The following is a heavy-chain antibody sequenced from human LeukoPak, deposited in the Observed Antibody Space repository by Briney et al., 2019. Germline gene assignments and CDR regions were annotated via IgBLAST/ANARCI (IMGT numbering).Heavy chain of an antibody. CDR1: GYTFSGFY. CDR2: INPKNGDT. J-gene: IGHJ2*01. D-gene: IGHD6-13*01. V-gene: IGHV1-2*02. Sequence: GASVKVSCKASGYTFSGFYINWVRQPPGQGLDGMGLINPKNGDTHYAQDFLGRVTMTRDTSISTAYMELSRLTSDDTAVYYCARAGAQQQLLWYFDLWGRGTLVTVSP. CDR3: ARAGAQQQLLWYFDL.